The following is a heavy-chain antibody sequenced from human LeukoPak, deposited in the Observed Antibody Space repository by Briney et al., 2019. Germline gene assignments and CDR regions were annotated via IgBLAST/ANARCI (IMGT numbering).Heavy chain of an antibody. CDR3: TTEVNRYFDWPYP. CDR2: IKSKTDGGTT. Sequence: GGSLRLSCAASGFTFSNAWMSWVRQAPGKGLEWVGRIKSKTDGGTTDYAAPVKGRFTISRDDSKNTLYLQMNSLKTEDTAVYYCTTEVNRYFDWPYPWGQGTLVTVSS. J-gene: IGHJ5*02. V-gene: IGHV3-15*01. CDR1: GFTFSNAW. D-gene: IGHD3-9*01.